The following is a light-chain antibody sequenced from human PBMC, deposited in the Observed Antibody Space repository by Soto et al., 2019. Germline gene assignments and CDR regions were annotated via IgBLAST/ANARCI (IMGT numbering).Light chain of an antibody. V-gene: IGLV3-25*02. CDR1: ALPKQY. Sequence: SYELTQPPSVSVSPGQTARITCSGDALPKQYAYWYQQKPGQAPVLVIYKDSERPSGIPERFSGSSSGTTVTLTISGVQAEDEADYYCQSADSSGTYYVFGTGTKVP. CDR2: KDS. J-gene: IGLJ1*01. CDR3: QSADSSGTYYV.